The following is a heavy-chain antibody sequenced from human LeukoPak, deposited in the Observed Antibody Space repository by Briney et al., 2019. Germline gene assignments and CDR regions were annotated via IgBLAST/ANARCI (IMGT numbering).Heavy chain of an antibody. CDR1: GCSFTSYW. CDR2: IYPGDSDT. D-gene: IGHD2-8*01. J-gene: IGHJ4*02. CDR3: ASLARRVYVEYYFDY. Sequence: GEALQTSFKGSGCSFTSYWIGWGRPKPGKGVEGMGIIYPGDSDTRYSPSFQGQVTISADKSITTAYLQWSSLKASDTVMYYCASLARRVYVEYYFDYWGQGTLVTV. V-gene: IGHV5-51*01.